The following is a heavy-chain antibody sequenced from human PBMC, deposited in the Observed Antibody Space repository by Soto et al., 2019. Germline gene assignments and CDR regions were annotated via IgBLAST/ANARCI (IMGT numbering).Heavy chain of an antibody. D-gene: IGHD3-3*01. CDR3: AKEGVFGWTYYYYGMDV. CDR1: GFTFSIYG. Sequence: GGSLRLSCAASGFTFSIYGMHWVRQGPGKGLEWVAVISYDGSNKYYADSVKGRFTISRDNSKNTLYLQMNSLRAEDTAVYYCAKEGVFGWTYYYYGMDVWGQGTTVTVSS. V-gene: IGHV3-30*18. J-gene: IGHJ6*02. CDR2: ISYDGSNK.